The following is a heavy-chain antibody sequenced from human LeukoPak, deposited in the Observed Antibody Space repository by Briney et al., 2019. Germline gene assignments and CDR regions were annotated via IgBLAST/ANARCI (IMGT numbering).Heavy chain of an antibody. Sequence: SETLSLTCAVYGGSFTGYSWTWIRQPPGKGLEWIGDITHSGSTNYNPSLKSRVTISVDTSENQFSLNLSSVTAADTAVYYCATSLSGSTYYGMDVWGQGTTVTVSS. CDR1: GGSFTGYS. CDR2: ITHSGST. CDR3: ATSLSGSTYYGMDV. V-gene: IGHV4-34*01. J-gene: IGHJ6*02. D-gene: IGHD3-10*01.